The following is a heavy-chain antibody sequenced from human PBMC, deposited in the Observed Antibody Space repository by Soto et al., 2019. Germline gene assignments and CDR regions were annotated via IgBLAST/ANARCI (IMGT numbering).Heavy chain of an antibody. V-gene: IGHV3-23*01. CDR3: ATAGYSVDYIWGSYRSADY. CDR2: ISGSGGST. Sequence: EVQLLESGGGLVQPGGSLRLSCAASGFTFSSYAMSWVRQAPGKGLEWVSAISGSGGSTYYADSVKGRFTISRDNSKXXXXXXXXXXXXXXXXXXYCATAGYSVDYIWGSYRSADYWGQGTLVTVSS. J-gene: IGHJ4*02. D-gene: IGHD3-16*02. CDR1: GFTFSSYA.